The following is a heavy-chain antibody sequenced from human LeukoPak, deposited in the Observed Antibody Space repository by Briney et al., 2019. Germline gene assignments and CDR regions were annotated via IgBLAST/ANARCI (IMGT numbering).Heavy chain of an antibody. CDR2: INPSGGST. D-gene: IGHD5-18*01. J-gene: IGHJ4*02. V-gene: IGHV1-46*01. CDR1: GYTFTSYY. CDR3: GRDSQATTATGDY. Sequence: ASVKVSCKASGYTFTSYYMHWVRQAPGQGLEWMGIINPSGGSTCYAQKFQGRVTMTRDTSTSTVYVELSSLRSEDTAVYYCGRDSQATTATGDYWGQGTLVTVSS.